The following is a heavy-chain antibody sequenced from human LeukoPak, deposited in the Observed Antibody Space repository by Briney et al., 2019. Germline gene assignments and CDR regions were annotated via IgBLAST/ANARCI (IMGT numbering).Heavy chain of an antibody. V-gene: IGHV4-38-2*01. D-gene: IGHD2-2*01. CDR2: IYQSGST. CDR3: ARGHQYGLLPDY. J-gene: IGHJ4*02. CDR1: GYSISSGYY. Sequence: SETLSLTCAVSGYSISSGYYWGWIRQTPGKGLEWIGSIYQSGSTYYNPSLKSRVTISLDMSKNHFSLKLSSVTAADTAVYFRARGHQYGLLPDYWGQGTLVTVSS.